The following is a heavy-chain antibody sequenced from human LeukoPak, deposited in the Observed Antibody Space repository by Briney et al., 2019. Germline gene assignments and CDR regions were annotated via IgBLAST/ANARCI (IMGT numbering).Heavy chain of an antibody. CDR2: IYYSGST. Sequence: SETLSLTCTVSGGSISSYYWSWIRQPPGKGLEWIGYIYYSGSTNYNPSLKSRVTISVDTSKNQFSLKLSSVTAADTAVYYCARRRVDYYYGSGSYYNGRYYFDYWGQGTLVTVSS. CDR3: ARRRVDYYYGSGSYYNGRYYFDY. V-gene: IGHV4-59*12. CDR1: GGSISSYY. D-gene: IGHD3-10*01. J-gene: IGHJ4*02.